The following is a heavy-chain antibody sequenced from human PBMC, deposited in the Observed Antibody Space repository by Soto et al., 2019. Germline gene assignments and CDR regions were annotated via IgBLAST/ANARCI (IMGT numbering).Heavy chain of an antibody. CDR2: ISAYNGNT. CDR3: ARTTTIVGGVIQSPQNWFDP. Sequence: QVQLVQSGAEVKKPGASVKVSCKASGYTFTSYGITWVRQAPGQGLEWMGWISAYNGNTNYAQKLQGRVTMTTDTSTGTGYMELRSMRSDETAVYYCARTTTIVGGVIQSPQNWFDPWVQGTLVTVSS. V-gene: IGHV1-18*04. D-gene: IGHD3-10*01. CDR1: GYTFTSYG. J-gene: IGHJ5*02.